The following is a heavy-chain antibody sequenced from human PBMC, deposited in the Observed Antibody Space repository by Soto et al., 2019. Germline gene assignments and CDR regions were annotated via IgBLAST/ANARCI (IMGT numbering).Heavy chain of an antibody. J-gene: IGHJ3*02. D-gene: IGHD3-10*01. CDR2: ISYDGSNK. V-gene: IGHV3-30*18. Sequence: GGSLRLSCAASGFTFSSYGMHWVRQAPGKGLEWVAVISYDGSNKYYADSVKGRFTISRDNSKNTLYLQMNSLRAEDTAVYYCAKAMVRGVMVGAFDIWGQGTMVTASS. CDR3: AKAMVRGVMVGAFDI. CDR1: GFTFSSYG.